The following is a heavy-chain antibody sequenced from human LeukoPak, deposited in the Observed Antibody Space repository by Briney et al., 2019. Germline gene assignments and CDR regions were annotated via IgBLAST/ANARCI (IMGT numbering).Heavy chain of an antibody. V-gene: IGHV4-59*01. D-gene: IGHD3-10*01. CDR3: ARGNYGSGGFDAFDI. CDR2: IHYSGST. Sequence: SETLSLTCTVSGDSLSTYYWNWIRQPPGKGLEWIGNIHYSGSTNYNPSLKSRVTISVDTSKNQFSLKLSSVTAADTAVYYCARGNYGSGGFDAFDIWGQGTMVTVPS. CDR1: GDSLSTYY. J-gene: IGHJ3*02.